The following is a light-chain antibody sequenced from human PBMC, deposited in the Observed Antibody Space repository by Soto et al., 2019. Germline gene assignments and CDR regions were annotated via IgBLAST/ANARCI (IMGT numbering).Light chain of an antibody. Sequence: QSVLTQPPSASGTPGQRVTISCSGGSSNIGINTGNWYQQLPGTAPKVLIYTDNQPPSGVPDRFSGSKSGTSASLPINGLQSGDEADYYCGAWDESLNGYVFGTGTKVTVL. CDR1: SSNIGINT. J-gene: IGLJ1*01. CDR3: GAWDESLNGYV. V-gene: IGLV1-44*01. CDR2: TDN.